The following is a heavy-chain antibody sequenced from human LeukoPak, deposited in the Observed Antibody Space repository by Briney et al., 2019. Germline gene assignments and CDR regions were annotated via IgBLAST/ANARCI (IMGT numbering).Heavy chain of an antibody. Sequence: GESLKISCKGSGYSFTSYWIGWVRQMPGKGLEWMGIIYPGGSDTRYSPSFQGQVTISADKSISTAYLQWSSLKASDTAMYYCARRDYYDSSGLDAFDIWGQGTMVTVSS. J-gene: IGHJ3*02. D-gene: IGHD3-22*01. CDR3: ARRDYYDSSGLDAFDI. CDR1: GYSFTSYW. V-gene: IGHV5-51*01. CDR2: IYPGGSDT.